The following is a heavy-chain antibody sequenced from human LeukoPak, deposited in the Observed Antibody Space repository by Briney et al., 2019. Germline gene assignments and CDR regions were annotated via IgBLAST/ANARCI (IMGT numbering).Heavy chain of an antibody. Sequence: GGSLRLSCAASGFTFSSYGMSWVRQAPGKGLEWVSAISGSGGSTYYADSVKGRFTISGDNSRNTLFLQMNSLRAEDTAVYYCAHGAMYQLDYWGQGTLVTVSS. CDR3: AHGAMYQLDY. CDR1: GFTFSSYG. J-gene: IGHJ4*02. D-gene: IGHD2-2*01. CDR2: ISGSGGST. V-gene: IGHV3-23*01.